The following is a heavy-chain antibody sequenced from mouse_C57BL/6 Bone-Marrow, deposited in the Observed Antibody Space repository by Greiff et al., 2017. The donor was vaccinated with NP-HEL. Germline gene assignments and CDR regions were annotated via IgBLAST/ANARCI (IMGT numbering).Heavy chain of an antibody. CDR2: IDPSDSYT. CDR3: ARDGYYSWFAY. CDR1: GYTFTSYW. D-gene: IGHD2-3*01. Sequence: VQLQQPGAELVKPGASVKLSCKASGYTFTSYWMQWVKQRPGQGLEWIGEIDPSDSYTNYNQKFKGKATLTVDTSSSPANMQLSSLTSEDAAVYYCARDGYYSWFAYWGQGTLVTVSA. J-gene: IGHJ3*01. V-gene: IGHV1-50*01.